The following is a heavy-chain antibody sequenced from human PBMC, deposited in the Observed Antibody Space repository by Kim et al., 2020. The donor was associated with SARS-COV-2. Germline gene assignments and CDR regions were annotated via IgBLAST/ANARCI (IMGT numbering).Heavy chain of an antibody. V-gene: IGHV3-74*01. CDR1: GLTFSGYW. D-gene: IGHD6-19*01. J-gene: IGHJ4*02. CDR2: INSDGSSI. CDR3: ARGPYSSGWRDFDY. Sequence: LSLTCAASGLTFSGYWMHWVRQAPGKGLVWVSRINSDGSSISYADSVKGRFTISRDNAKNTLYLQMNSLRADDTAVYYCARGPYSSGWRDFDYWGQGTLVTVSS.